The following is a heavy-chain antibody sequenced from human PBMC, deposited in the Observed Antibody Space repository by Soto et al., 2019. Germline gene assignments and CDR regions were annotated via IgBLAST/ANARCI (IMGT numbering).Heavy chain of an antibody. J-gene: IGHJ6*01. Sequence: QVQLQESGPGLVKPSETLSLTCTVSGGSVSSGSYYWSWIRQPPGKGLEWIGYIYYSGSTNYNPSLKSRVTISVDTSKNQFSLKLSSVTAADTAVYYCARDRILSSSSYYYYYGMDVW. CDR1: GGSVSSGSYY. CDR3: ARDRILSSSSYYYYYGMDV. V-gene: IGHV4-61*01. CDR2: IYYSGST. D-gene: IGHD6-6*01.